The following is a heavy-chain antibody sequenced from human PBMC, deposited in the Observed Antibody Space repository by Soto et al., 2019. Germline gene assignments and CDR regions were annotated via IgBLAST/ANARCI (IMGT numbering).Heavy chain of an antibody. CDR1: GYSFTSYW. CDR3: ARTYCSSTSCHAKNWFDP. CDR2: IYPGDSDT. V-gene: IGHV5-51*01. D-gene: IGHD2-2*01. Sequence: PGESLKISCNGSGYSFTSYWIGWVRQMPGKGLEWMGIIYPGDSDTRYSPSFQGQVTISADKSISTAYLQWSSLKASDTAMYYCARTYCSSTSCHAKNWFDPWGQGTLFTVSS. J-gene: IGHJ5*02.